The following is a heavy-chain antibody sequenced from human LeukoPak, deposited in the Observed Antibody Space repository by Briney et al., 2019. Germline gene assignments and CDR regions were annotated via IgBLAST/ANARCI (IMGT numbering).Heavy chain of an antibody. CDR2: IYYSGST. Sequence: SETLSLTCTVSGGSISSSSYYWGWIRQPPGKGLEWIGYIYYSGSTNYNPSLKSRVTISVDTSKNQFSLKLSSVSAPDTAVYYCAREGYSSGWPDSHKYYFDYWGQGTLVTVSS. V-gene: IGHV4-61*01. CDR1: GGSISSSSYY. D-gene: IGHD6-19*01. J-gene: IGHJ4*02. CDR3: AREGYSSGWPDSHKYYFDY.